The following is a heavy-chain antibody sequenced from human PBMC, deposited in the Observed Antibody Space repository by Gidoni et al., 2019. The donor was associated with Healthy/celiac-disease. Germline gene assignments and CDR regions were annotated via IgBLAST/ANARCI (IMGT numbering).Heavy chain of an antibody. J-gene: IGHJ4*02. D-gene: IGHD1-1*01. V-gene: IGHV3-30*18. CDR1: DIHFRNFN. CDR3: TKGRLQTSYYFDS. CDR2: LSYAGTNK. Sequence: VQLVASGGGVVQPGRSLRLSCEASDIHFRNFNMHWVRQAPGKGLEWVARLSYAGTNKDYAASVRGRFTISRDNSKNVVYLQMNSLRPEDTAIYYCTKGRLQTSYYFDSWGQGTLVTVSS.